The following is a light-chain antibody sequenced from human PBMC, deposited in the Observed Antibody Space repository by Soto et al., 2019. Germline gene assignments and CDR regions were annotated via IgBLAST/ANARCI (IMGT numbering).Light chain of an antibody. Sequence: DIQMTQSPSSLSAPIGDRATITFQVNQNITNNLSWYQQKPGKAPNLLIYHASKLAKGVTSRFSGSGSGTDFSFIITSLQREDLATYYCQQYYGLPPLTFGQGTRLEIK. CDR2: HAS. CDR1: QNITNN. J-gene: IGKJ5*01. CDR3: QQYYGLPPLT. V-gene: IGKV1-33*01.